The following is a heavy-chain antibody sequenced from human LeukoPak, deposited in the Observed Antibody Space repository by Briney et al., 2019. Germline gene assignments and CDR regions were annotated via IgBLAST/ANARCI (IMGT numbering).Heavy chain of an antibody. J-gene: IGHJ3*02. D-gene: IGHD3-10*01. Sequence: SETLSLTCAVYGGSFSGYYWSWTRQPPGKGLEWLGEMNHSGSTNYNPSLKRRVTISVDTYKNQFSLKLRFVTAADTAVYYCERTYYYGSGSYYKLLDAFDIWGQGTMVTVSS. V-gene: IGHV4-34*01. CDR1: GGSFSGYY. CDR2: MNHSGST. CDR3: ERTYYYGSGSYYKLLDAFDI.